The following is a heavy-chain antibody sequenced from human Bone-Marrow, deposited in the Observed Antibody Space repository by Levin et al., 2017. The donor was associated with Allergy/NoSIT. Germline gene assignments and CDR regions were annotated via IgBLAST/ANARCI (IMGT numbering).Heavy chain of an antibody. J-gene: IGHJ3*02. V-gene: IGHV4-61*02. D-gene: IGHD3-9*01. Sequence: PSETLSLTCTVSGGSISSRGYYWSWIRQPAGKALEWIGRIYASGSTNYNPSLKSRVTISVDTSKNQFSLKLSSVIAADTAVYYCARARGGEYFEWLVDAFDIWGQGTMVAVSS. CDR3: ARARGGEYFEWLVDAFDI. CDR1: GGSISSRGYY. CDR2: IYASGST.